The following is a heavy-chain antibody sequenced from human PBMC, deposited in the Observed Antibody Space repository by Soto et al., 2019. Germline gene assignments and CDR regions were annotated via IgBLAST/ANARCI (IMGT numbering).Heavy chain of an antibody. J-gene: IGHJ4*02. D-gene: IGHD2-2*01. V-gene: IGHV3-49*03. CDR2: IRSKAYGGTT. CDR1: GFTFGDYA. CDR3: TRVGSVVVPAAHPYYFDY. Sequence: LRLSCTASGFTFGDYAMSWFRQAPGKGLEWVGFIRSKAYGGTTEYAASVKGRFTISRDDSKSIAYLQMNSLKTEDTAVYYCTRVGSVVVPAAHPYYFDYWGQGTLVTVSS.